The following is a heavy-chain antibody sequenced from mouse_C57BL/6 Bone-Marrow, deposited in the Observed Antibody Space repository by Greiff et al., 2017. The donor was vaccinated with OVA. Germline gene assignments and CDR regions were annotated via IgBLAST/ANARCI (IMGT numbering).Heavy chain of an antibody. D-gene: IGHD2-5*01. J-gene: IGHJ4*01. CDR1: GYPFNDSE. Sequence: QVQLQQSGAALVRPGASVTLSCKASGYPFNDSEMHWVEQTPVHGLEWIGAIDPETGGTAYNQKFKGKAIVTADKSSSTAYMELRSLTSEDSAVDYCTRGYSNYYAMDYWGKGTSVTVSS. CDR3: TRGYSNYYAMDY. V-gene: IGHV1-15*01. CDR2: IDPETGGT.